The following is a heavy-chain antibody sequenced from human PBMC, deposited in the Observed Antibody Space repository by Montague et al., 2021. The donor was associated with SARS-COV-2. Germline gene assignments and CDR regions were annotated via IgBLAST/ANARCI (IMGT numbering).Heavy chain of an antibody. CDR2: IYTSGGT. CDR1: GDSISSGTHY. V-gene: IGHV4-61*02. CDR3: ARVGGDEHRFFDY. J-gene: IGHJ4*02. D-gene: IGHD3-16*01. Sequence: TLSLTCTVSGDSISSGTHYWSWIRQPAGKGLEWIGRIYTSGGTNYNPSLKSRVTISVDTSNNQFSLSLSSVTAADTAVYYCARVGGDEHRFFDYWGQGSLVTVSS.